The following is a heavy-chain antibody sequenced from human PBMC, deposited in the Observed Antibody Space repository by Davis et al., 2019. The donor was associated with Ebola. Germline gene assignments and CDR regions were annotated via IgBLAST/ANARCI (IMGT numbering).Heavy chain of an antibody. V-gene: IGHV1-46*01. CDR1: GYIFTDYF. Sequence: ASVKVSCKASGYIFTDYFMHWVRQAPGQGLEWMGLINPSIGNTSLAQKFQGRVTLTRDTSTSTVHMDLSSLNSEDTAIYYCASGEFVDFWGQGTLVTVSS. CDR3: ASGEFVDF. J-gene: IGHJ4*02. CDR2: INPSIGNT.